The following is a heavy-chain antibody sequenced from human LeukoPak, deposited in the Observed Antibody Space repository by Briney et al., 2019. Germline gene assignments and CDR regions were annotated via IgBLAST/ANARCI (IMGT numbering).Heavy chain of an antibody. V-gene: IGHV4-59*01. J-gene: IGHJ4*02. Sequence: SETLSPTCTVSGGSISSYYWSWIRQPPGKGLEWIGYIYYSGSTNYNPSLKSRTTISVDTSKNQFSLKLSSVTAADTAVYYRARGYGGNSLFDYWGQGTLVTVSS. CDR2: IYYSGST. CDR1: GGSISSYY. D-gene: IGHD4-23*01. CDR3: ARGYGGNSLFDY.